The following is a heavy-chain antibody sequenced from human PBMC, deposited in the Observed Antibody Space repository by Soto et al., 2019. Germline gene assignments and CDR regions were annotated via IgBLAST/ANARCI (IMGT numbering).Heavy chain of an antibody. CDR1: GDSVTNDYFY. CDR2: IYYTGST. Sequence: SETLSLTCTVSGDSVTNDYFYWSWIRQPPGKGLEWIGYIYYTGSTNYNPSLKSRVTISVDTSKDQFSLKLFSVTTAGTAVYYCAQDSYDYVSGTHHFAQNWGRGTLVTVSS. V-gene: IGHV4-61*01. D-gene: IGHD3-16*01. J-gene: IGHJ4*02. CDR3: AQDSYDYVSGTHHFAQN.